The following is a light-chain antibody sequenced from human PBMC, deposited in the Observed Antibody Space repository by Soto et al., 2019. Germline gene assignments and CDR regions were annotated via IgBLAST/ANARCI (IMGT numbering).Light chain of an antibody. CDR2: EVT. V-gene: IGLV2-18*02. CDR3: SSYTSANTMI. CDR1: SSDVGSYNR. Sequence: QSALTQPPSVSGSPGQSVTISCTGTSSDVGSYNRVSWYQQPPGTAPKLMIYEVTNRPSGVPDRFSGSKSGNTASLTISGLQAEDEADYYCSSYTSANTMIFGGGTKLPS. J-gene: IGLJ2*01.